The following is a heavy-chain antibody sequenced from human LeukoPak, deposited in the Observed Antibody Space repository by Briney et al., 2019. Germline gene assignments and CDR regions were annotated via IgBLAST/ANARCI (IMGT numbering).Heavy chain of an antibody. CDR2: IYYRGST. V-gene: IGHV4-59*01. D-gene: IGHD2-15*01. CDR1: GGSISSYY. J-gene: IGHJ5*02. Sequence: SETLSLTCTVSGGSISSYYWSWIRQPPGKGLEWIGYIYYRGSTNYNPSLKSRVTISVDTSKNQFSPKLSSVTAADTAVYYCARRDFDCSGGSCYFGYSWFDPWGQGTLVTVSS. CDR3: ARRDFDCSGGSCYFGYSWFDP.